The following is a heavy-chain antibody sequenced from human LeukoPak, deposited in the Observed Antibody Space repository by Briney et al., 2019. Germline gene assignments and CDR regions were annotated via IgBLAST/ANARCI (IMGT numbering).Heavy chain of an antibody. J-gene: IGHJ4*02. CDR1: SGSISSGGYS. D-gene: IGHD4-17*01. V-gene: IGHV4-30-2*01. CDR3: ARFMTTWYFDY. Sequence: SQTLSLTCALSSGSISSGGYSGSWIRQPPAKGLEWHGYMYHSGSTYYITSLKSRVTISVDRHKNQFSLKLSSVTAADTAVYYCARFMTTWYFDYWGQGTMVTVSS. CDR2: MYHSGST.